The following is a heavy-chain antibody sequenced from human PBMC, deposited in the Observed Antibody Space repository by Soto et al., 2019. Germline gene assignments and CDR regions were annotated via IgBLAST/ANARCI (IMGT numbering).Heavy chain of an antibody. CDR1: GFTFSSYA. CDR3: AKVSTPSEYFQH. J-gene: IGHJ1*01. D-gene: IGHD2-2*01. V-gene: IGHV3-23*01. CDR2: ISGSGGST. Sequence: EVQLLESGGGLVQPGGSLRLSCAASGFTFSSYAMSWVRQAPGKGLEWVSAISGSGGSTDYADSVKGRFTISRDNSKNTLYLQMNSLRAEDTAVYYCAKVSTPSEYFQHWGQGTLVTVSS.